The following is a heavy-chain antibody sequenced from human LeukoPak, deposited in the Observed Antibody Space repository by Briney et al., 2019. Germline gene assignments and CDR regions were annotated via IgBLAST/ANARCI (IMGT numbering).Heavy chain of an antibody. Sequence: PSGTLSLTCAVYGGSFSGYNWSWIRQPPGKGLEWMWEINHSGSTNYNPSLNSRVTISVDTSQNQLSLKLSSVTAADTAVYYCARSNYGQSRSNWFDPWGQGTLVTVSS. V-gene: IGHV4-34*01. CDR3: ARSNYGQSRSNWFDP. D-gene: IGHD3-10*01. CDR2: INHSGST. J-gene: IGHJ5*02. CDR1: GGSFSGYN.